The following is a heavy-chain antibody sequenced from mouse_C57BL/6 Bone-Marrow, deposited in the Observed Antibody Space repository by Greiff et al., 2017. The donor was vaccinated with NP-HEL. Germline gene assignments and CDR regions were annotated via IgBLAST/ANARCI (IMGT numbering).Heavy chain of an antibody. CDR3: TRGYYGSSLYYAMDY. CDR2: ISSGGDYI. V-gene: IGHV5-9-1*02. J-gene: IGHJ4*01. CDR1: GFTFSSYA. D-gene: IGHD1-1*01. Sequence: EVMLVESGEGLVKPGGSLKLSCAASGFTFSSYAMSWVRQTPEKRLEWVAYISSGGDYIYYADTVKGRFTISRDNARNTLYLQMSSLTSEDTAMYYCTRGYYGSSLYYAMDYWGQGTSVTVSS.